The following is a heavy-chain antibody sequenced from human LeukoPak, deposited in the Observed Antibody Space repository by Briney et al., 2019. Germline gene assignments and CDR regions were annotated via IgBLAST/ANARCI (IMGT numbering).Heavy chain of an antibody. Sequence: ASVKVSCKASGYTFTSYYMHWVRQAPGQGLEWMGIINPSGGSTSYAQKFQGRVTMTRDMSTSTVYVELSSLRSEDTAVYYCARGPMIVVERNNWFDPWGQGTLVTVSS. CDR3: ARGPMIVVERNNWFDP. J-gene: IGHJ5*02. CDR1: GYTFTSYY. CDR2: INPSGGST. V-gene: IGHV1-46*01. D-gene: IGHD3-22*01.